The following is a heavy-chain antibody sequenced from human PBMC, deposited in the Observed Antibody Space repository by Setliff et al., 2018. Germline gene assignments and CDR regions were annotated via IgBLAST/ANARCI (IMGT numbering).Heavy chain of an antibody. CDR1: GASLSSGTYY. D-gene: IGHD1-1*01. CDR2: IYYRGDT. J-gene: IGHJ4*02. V-gene: IGHV4-39*01. CDR3: ARTGTYRYFDY. Sequence: SETLSLTCTVSGASLSSGTYYWGWIRQPPGKGLEWIGRIYYRGDTYYSASLQGRLTISVDTAQNQFSLRLTSVTAADTAVYYCARTGTYRYFDYWGQGALVTVSS.